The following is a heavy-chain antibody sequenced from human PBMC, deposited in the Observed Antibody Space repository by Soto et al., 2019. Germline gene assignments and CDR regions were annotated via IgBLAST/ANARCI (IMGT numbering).Heavy chain of an antibody. CDR2: ISASGGST. V-gene: IGHV3-23*01. CDR1: GFTFISYA. Sequence: EVQLLESGGGLVQPGGSLRLSCAASGFTFISYAMSWVRQPPGKGLEWVSGISASGGSTYYADPVKGRFTISRDNSKNTLYLQMNSLRAEDTAVYYCAKEEGCSGGSCYGGNFDYWGQGTLVTVSS. CDR3: AKEEGCSGGSCYGGNFDY. J-gene: IGHJ4*02. D-gene: IGHD2-15*01.